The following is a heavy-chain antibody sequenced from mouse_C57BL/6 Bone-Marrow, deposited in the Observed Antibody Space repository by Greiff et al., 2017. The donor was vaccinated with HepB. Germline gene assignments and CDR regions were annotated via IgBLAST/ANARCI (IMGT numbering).Heavy chain of an antibody. Sequence: EVHLVESGGGLVQPKGSLKLSCAASGFSFNTYAMNWVRQAPGKGLEWVARIRSKSNNYATYYADSVKDRFTISRDDSESMLYLQMNNLKTEDTAMYYCVRLKYDYDVDYAMDYWGQGTSVTVSS. CDR1: GFSFNTYA. J-gene: IGHJ4*01. CDR2: IRSKSNNYAT. CDR3: VRLKYDYDVDYAMDY. D-gene: IGHD2-4*01. V-gene: IGHV10-1*01.